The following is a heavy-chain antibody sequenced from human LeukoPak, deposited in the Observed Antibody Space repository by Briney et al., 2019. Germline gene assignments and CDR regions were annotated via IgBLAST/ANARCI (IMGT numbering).Heavy chain of an antibody. CDR1: GFTFSIYW. CDR2: IKVDGSEK. J-gene: IGHJ4*02. Sequence: GXXRLSCAASGFTFSIYWMSWVSQAPGKGLEWVANIKVDGSEKYYVDSVKGRFTISRDNAKNSLYLQMNSLRAEDTAVYYCARGLPYYDVWGQGTLVTVSS. CDR3: ARGLPYYDV. D-gene: IGHD3-10*02. V-gene: IGHV3-7*01.